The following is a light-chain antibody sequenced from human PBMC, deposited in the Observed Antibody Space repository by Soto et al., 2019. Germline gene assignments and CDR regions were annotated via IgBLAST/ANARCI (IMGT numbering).Light chain of an antibody. CDR1: QSINTW. CDR3: QQYQTYSQ. V-gene: IGKV1-5*03. CDR2: KAS. Sequence: DIQMTQSPSTLSASVGDRVTITCRASQSINTWLAWYQLKPGRAPKLLFYKASTLESGVPSRFSGSGSGTEFTLTISSLQPDDFATYYCQQYQTYSQFGQGTKVDIK. J-gene: IGKJ1*01.